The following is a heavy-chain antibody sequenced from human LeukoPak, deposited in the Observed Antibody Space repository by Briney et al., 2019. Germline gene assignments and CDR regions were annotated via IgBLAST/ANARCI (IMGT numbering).Heavy chain of an antibody. CDR2: IYYSGST. CDR3: ARVVGGMAAAGTGGYYFDY. Sequence: PSETLSLTCTVSGGSISSYYWSWIRQPPGKGLEWIGYIYYSGSTNYNPSLKSRVTISVDTSKNQFSLKLSSVTAAATAVYYCARVVGGMAAAGTGGYYFDYWGQGTLVTVSS. D-gene: IGHD6-13*01. CDR1: GGSISSYY. V-gene: IGHV4-59*01. J-gene: IGHJ4*02.